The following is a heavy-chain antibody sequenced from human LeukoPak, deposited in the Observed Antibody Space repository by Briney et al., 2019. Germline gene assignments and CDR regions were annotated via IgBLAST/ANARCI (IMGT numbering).Heavy chain of an antibody. CDR2: ISSSSSYI. D-gene: IGHD3-3*01. CDR3: AREVTHYDFWSGYR. V-gene: IGHV3-21*01. CDR1: GFTFSSYS. Sequence: GGSLRLSCAASGFTFSSYSMNWVRQAPGKGLEWVSSISSSSSYIYYADSVKGRFTVSRDNAKNSLYLQMNSLRAEDTAVYYCAREVTHYDFWSGYRWGQGTLVTVSS. J-gene: IGHJ4*02.